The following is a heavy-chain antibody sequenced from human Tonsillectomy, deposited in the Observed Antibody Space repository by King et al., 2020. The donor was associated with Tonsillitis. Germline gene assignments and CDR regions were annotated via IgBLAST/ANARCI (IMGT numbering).Heavy chain of an antibody. CDR2: ISYSGST. D-gene: IGHD6-19*01. CDR3: ARSPGRSSGGTDY. CDR1: GGSISTYY. J-gene: IGHJ4*02. Sequence: MQLQESGPGLVKPSETLSLTCTVSGGSISTYYWTWIRQPPGQGLEWIGYISYSGSTTYNPSLYSRVTISLDTSKNQFSLKLSSVAAAGTAVYYCARSPGRSSGGTDYWGQGILVTVSS. V-gene: IGHV4-59*01.